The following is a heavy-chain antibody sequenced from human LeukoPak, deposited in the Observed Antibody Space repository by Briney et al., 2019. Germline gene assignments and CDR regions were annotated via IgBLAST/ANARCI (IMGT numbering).Heavy chain of an antibody. CDR3: ARDLDY. CDR2: VSYDGSNK. CDR1: GFTFSSYA. J-gene: IGHJ4*02. Sequence: PGGSLRLSCAVSGFTFSSYAMHWVRQAPGKGLEWVAVVSYDGSNKYYADSVKGRFTISRDNSKNTLYLQMNSLRAEDTAVYYCARDLDYWGQGTLFTVSS. V-gene: IGHV3-30-3*01.